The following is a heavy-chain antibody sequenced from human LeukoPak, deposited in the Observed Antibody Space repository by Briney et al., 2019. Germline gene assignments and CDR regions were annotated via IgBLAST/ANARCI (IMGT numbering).Heavy chain of an antibody. D-gene: IGHD5-12*01. CDR2: ISSSSSYI. CDR1: GFTFSSYS. J-gene: IGHJ3*02. CDR3: AKDIGSGYDQQLPLGAFDI. Sequence: PGGSLRLSCAASGFTFSSYSMNWVRQAPGKGLEWVSSISSSSSYIYYADSVKGRFTISRDNAKNSLYLQMNSLRAEDMALYYCAKDIGSGYDQQLPLGAFDIWGQGTMVTVSS. V-gene: IGHV3-21*04.